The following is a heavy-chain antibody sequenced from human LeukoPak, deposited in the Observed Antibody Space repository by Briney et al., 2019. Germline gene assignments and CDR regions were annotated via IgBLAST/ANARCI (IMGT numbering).Heavy chain of an antibody. V-gene: IGHV4-34*01. Sequence: SETLSLTCAVSGGSFSGYYWSWIRQPPGKGLEWIGAVNHSGSTNYNPSLKSRVTISVDTSKNQFSLNLSSVTAADTAVYYCAREGPAVAGTSGAFDIWGQGTMVTVSS. CDR2: VNHSGST. CDR1: GGSFSGYY. J-gene: IGHJ3*02. CDR3: AREGPAVAGTSGAFDI. D-gene: IGHD6-19*01.